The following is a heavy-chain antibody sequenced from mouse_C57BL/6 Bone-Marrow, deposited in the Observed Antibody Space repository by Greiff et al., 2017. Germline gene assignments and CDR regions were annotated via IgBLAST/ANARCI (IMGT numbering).Heavy chain of an antibody. J-gene: IGHJ2*01. CDR3: ARLNWDVGYFDY. V-gene: IGHV1-47*01. CDR2: FHPYNDDT. D-gene: IGHD4-1*01. CDR1: GYTFTTYP. Sequence: QVQLKQSGAELVKPGASVTMSCKASGYTFTTYPIEWMKQNHGKSLEWIGNFHPYNDDTKYNEKFKGKATLTVEKSSSTVYLELSRLTSDDSAVYYCARLNWDVGYFDYWGQGTTLTVSS.